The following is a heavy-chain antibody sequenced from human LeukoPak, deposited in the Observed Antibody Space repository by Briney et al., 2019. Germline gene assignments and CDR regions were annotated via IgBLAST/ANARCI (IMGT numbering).Heavy chain of an antibody. D-gene: IGHD6-19*01. Sequence: PGGSLRLSCAASGFTFSSYWMHWVRQAPGKGLVWVSRIDSYGSSTSFADSVKGRFTISRDNAKNTLYLQMNSLRAEDTAVYFCARGENSGWEIDYWGQGTLVTVSS. CDR1: GFTFSSYW. J-gene: IGHJ4*02. CDR2: IDSYGSST. V-gene: IGHV3-74*01. CDR3: ARGENSGWEIDY.